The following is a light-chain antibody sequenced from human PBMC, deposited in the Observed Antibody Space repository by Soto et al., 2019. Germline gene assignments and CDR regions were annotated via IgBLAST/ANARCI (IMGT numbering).Light chain of an antibody. Sequence: QSVLTQPPSASGSPGQSVTISCTGTSSDVGGYNYVSWYQQHPGTAPKLMISEVSKRPSGVPDRFSGYKSGNTASLTVSGLQAEDEADYYCSSFAGNNNLVFGGGTKLTVL. CDR2: EVS. V-gene: IGLV2-8*01. CDR3: SSFAGNNNLV. J-gene: IGLJ2*01. CDR1: SSDVGGYNY.